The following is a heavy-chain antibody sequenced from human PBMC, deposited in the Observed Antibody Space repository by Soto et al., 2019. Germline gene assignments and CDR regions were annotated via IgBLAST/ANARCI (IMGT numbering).Heavy chain of an antibody. V-gene: IGHV3-30*18. D-gene: IGHD6-13*01. CDR1: EVACISYG. J-gene: IGHJ4*02. CDR2: IAYYVSNK. Sequence: GVFLSHWWRAAEVACISYGVRWVGQAPGRGLEGVAVIAYYVSNKYYADAVKGRFTISRGNSKNTLYLQMNSLRAEDTAVYYCAKDGGKERSWYVIFYFDYWGQGTLVPVSS. CDR3: AKDGGKERSWYVIFYFDY.